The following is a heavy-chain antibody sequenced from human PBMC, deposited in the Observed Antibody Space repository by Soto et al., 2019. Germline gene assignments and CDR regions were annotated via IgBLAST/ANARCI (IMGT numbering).Heavy chain of an antibody. V-gene: IGHV3-7*03. CDR1: GFNFSTYW. Sequence: GGSLRLSCATSGFNFSTYWMSWVRQAPGKGLEWVANIKQDGSEKYYVNSVKVRLTISRDNDKRSLSLQKNSRRAEDTAVYYWARELPYSTNFHWYFDLWGRGTLVTVSS. CDR2: IKQDGSEK. D-gene: IGHD2-8*01. J-gene: IGHJ2*01. CDR3: ARELPYSTNFHWYFDL.